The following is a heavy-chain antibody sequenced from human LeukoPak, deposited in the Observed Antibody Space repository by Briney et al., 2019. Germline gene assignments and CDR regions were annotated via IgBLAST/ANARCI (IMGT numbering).Heavy chain of an antibody. D-gene: IGHD2-2*01. J-gene: IGHJ4*02. V-gene: IGHV1-2*02. Sequence: ASVKVSSTTFGCTFTGDKMFCVRQAPGHGAEWMRCINPNRGGADYARNFQGRVTMTRDISRSSAYMELSGLRSDDTAVYYCARDSFPLISAWYFDYWGQGTLVSVSS. CDR3: ARDSFPLISAWYFDY. CDR1: GCTFTGDK. CDR2: INPNRGGA.